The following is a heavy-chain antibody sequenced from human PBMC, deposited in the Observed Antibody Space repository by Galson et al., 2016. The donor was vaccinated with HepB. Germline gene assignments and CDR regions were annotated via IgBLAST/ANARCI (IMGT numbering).Heavy chain of an antibody. CDR2: MNPNSGNT. Sequence: SVKVSCKASGYRFRDYDVSWVRQAPGQGLEWMGWMNPNSGNTNYAQKFQGRVTMTTDTSTNTAYMQLRSLKFDDTAVYYCARDLGVVMLPGYAPRYTYYYSGMDVWGEGTTVTVSS. V-gene: IGHV1-18*01. J-gene: IGHJ6*04. D-gene: IGHD3-16*02. CDR1: GYRFRDYD. CDR3: ARDLGVVMLPGYAPRYTYYYSGMDV.